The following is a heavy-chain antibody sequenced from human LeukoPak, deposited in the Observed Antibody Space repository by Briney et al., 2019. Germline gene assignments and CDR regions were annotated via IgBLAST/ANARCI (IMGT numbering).Heavy chain of an antibody. V-gene: IGHV3-53*01. CDR3: ARGRGLDV. J-gene: IGHJ6*02. CDR2: FYSGGYT. D-gene: IGHD2-15*01. CDR1: GVIVSSNY. Sequence: PPGGSLRLSCVASGVIVSSNYMNWVRQAPGKGLEWVSVFYSGGYTHYADSMKGRFTISRDNSKNTVYLQMNSLRAEDTAVYFCARGRGLDVWGQGTTVTVSS.